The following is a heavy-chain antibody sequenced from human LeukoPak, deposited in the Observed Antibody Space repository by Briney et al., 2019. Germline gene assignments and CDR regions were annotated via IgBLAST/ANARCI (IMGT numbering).Heavy chain of an antibody. CDR3: ARYYYGSGKQPY. Sequence: SETLSLTCTVSGGSISSSSYFWGWIRQPPGQGLECIGNIYYSGGTSYNPSLKSRVTISVDTSKNQFSVKLSSVTAADTAIYYCARYYYGSGKQPYWGQGTLVTVSS. V-gene: IGHV4-39*01. J-gene: IGHJ4*02. D-gene: IGHD3-10*01. CDR2: IYYSGGT. CDR1: GGSISSSSYF.